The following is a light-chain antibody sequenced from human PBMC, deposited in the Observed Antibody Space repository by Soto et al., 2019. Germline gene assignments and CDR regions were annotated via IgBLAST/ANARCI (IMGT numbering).Light chain of an antibody. CDR2: DNN. J-gene: IGLJ2*01. CDR1: SSDVGAYIF. CDR3: GTWDSSLSAHVV. Sequence: QSVLTQPPSASGSPGQSVTISCTGTSSDVGAYIFVSWYQQLPGTAPKLLIYDNNKRPSGIPDRFSGSKSGTSATLGITGLQTGDEADYYCGTWDSSLSAHVVFGGGTKLTVL. V-gene: IGLV1-51*01.